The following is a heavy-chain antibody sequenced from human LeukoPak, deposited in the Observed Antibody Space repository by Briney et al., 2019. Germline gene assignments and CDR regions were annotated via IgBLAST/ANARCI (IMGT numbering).Heavy chain of an antibody. D-gene: IGHD1-26*01. CDR2: INPNTGDT. V-gene: IGHV1-2*02. CDR3: ARDLGVSGSTG. CDR1: GYTFSGYY. Sequence: ASVKVSFKATGYTFSGYYMYWVRQAPGQGLEWMGWINPNTGDTKYAQKFQGRVTMTRDSSISAAYMELTGLRTDDTAVYYCARDLGVSGSTGWGQGTLVTVSS. J-gene: IGHJ4*02.